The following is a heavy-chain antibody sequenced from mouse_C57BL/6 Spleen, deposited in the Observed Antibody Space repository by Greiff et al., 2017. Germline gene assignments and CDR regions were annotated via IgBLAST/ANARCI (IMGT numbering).Heavy chain of an antibody. J-gene: IGHJ4*01. D-gene: IGHD2-1*01. V-gene: IGHV2-4*01. CDR3: AKSIYYGNYEGVDY. CDR1: GFSLPSSG. Sequence: VKLMESGPGLVQPSQSLSITCTVSGFSLPSSGVHWVRQPPGQGLEWLGLLWSGGSTDYNAAFISRLSISKDNSKSQVFFKMNRLQADDTAIYYCAKSIYYGNYEGVDYWGQGTSVTVSS. CDR2: LWSGGST.